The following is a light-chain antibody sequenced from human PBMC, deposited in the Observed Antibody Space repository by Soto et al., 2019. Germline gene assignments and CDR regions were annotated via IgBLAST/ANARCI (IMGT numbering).Light chain of an antibody. CDR1: QSISNW. V-gene: IGKV1-5*03. CDR3: QQYNSYPLS. J-gene: IGKJ4*01. Sequence: DIQMTQSPSSVSASVGDRVTITCRASQSISNWLAWYQQKPGKVPKLLIYKASSLESGVPSRFSGSGSGTEFTLTISSLQPDDFASYYCQQYNSYPLSFGGGTKVEIK. CDR2: KAS.